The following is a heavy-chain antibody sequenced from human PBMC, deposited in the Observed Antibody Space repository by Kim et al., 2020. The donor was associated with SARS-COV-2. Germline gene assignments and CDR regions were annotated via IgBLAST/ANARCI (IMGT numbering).Heavy chain of an antibody. V-gene: IGHV4-39*07. CDR3: ARDPVAGAFDI. J-gene: IGHJ3*02. Sequence: YYHPSLKSRVTISVDTSKNQFSLKLSSVTAADMAVYYCARDPVAGAFDIWGQGTMVTVSS. D-gene: IGHD6-19*01.